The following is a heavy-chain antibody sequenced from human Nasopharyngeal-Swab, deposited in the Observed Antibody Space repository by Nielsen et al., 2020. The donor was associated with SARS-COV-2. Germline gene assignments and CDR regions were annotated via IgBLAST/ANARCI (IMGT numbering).Heavy chain of an antibody. CDR3: ARGALMYSSSWYYFDY. V-gene: IGHV1-69*13. J-gene: IGHJ4*02. CDR2: IIPIFGTA. D-gene: IGHD6-13*01. CDR1: GGTFSSYA. Sequence: SVKVSCKASGGTFSSYAISWVRQAPGQGLEWMGGIIPIFGTANYAQKFQGRVTITADESTSTAYMEPSSLRSEDTAVYYCARGALMYSSSWYYFDYWGQGTLVTVSS.